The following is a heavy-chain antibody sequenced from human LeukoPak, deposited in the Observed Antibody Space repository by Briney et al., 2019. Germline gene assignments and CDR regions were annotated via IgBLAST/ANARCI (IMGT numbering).Heavy chain of an antibody. CDR2: SNPNSGGT. D-gene: IGHD3-22*01. CDR3: ARQGGAMIAVVKVALDI. Sequence: ASVKVSCKASGYTGYYIHWVRQAPGQGLEWMGWSNPNSGGTNYAQKFQGRVTMTRDTSINTAYMELSSLRSDDTAVYYCARQGGAMIAVVKVALDIWGQGTMVTVSS. CDR1: GYTGYY. V-gene: IGHV1-2*02. J-gene: IGHJ3*02.